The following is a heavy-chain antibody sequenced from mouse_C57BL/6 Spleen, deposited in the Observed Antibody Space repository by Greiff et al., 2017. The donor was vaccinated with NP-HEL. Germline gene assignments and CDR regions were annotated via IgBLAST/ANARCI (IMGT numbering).Heavy chain of an antibody. D-gene: IGHD1-1*01. J-gene: IGHJ3*01. V-gene: IGHV1-82*01. Sequence: QVQLQQSGPELVKPGASVKLSCKASGYAFSSSWMNWVKQRPGKGLEWIGWIYPGDGDTNYNGKFKGKATLTADKSTSTAYMQLSSLTSEDSAVCFCAGEGTTLPEGFAYWGQGTLVTVSA. CDR2: IYPGDGDT. CDR3: AGEGTTLPEGFAY. CDR1: GYAFSSSW.